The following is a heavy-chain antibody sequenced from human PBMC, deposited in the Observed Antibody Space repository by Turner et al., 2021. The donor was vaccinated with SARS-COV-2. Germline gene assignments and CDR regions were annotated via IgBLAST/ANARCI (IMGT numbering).Heavy chain of an antibody. CDR1: GFTFSGSA. Sequence: EVQLVESGGGLVQPGGSLKLSCAASGFTFSGSAMHWVRQASGKGMGWVGRIRSKANSYATAYAASVKGRFTISRDDSKNTAYLQMNSLKTEDTAVYYCTTPPVAGLVVIDDDYYYGMDVWGQGTTVTVSS. CDR2: IRSKANSYAT. CDR3: TTPPVAGLVVIDDDYYYGMDV. D-gene: IGHD3-22*01. J-gene: IGHJ6*02. V-gene: IGHV3-73*01.